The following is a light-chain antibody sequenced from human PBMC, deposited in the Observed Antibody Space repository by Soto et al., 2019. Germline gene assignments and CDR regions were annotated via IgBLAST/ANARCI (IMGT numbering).Light chain of an antibody. V-gene: IGKV4-1*01. CDR1: QSVLYSSNNKNY. J-gene: IGKJ4*01. Sequence: DIVMTQSPDSLAVSLGERATINCKSSQSVLYSSNNKNYLAWYQQKPGQPPKLLIYCASTRESGVPDRFSGSGSGTDFTLTISSLQAEDVAVYYCQQYYSSPLTFGGGPKVEIK. CDR3: QQYYSSPLT. CDR2: CAS.